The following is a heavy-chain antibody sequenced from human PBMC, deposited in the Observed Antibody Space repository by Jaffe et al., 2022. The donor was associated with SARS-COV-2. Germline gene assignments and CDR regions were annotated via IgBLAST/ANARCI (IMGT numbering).Heavy chain of an antibody. CDR3: ARAEMVTGKRAYYYYGMDV. CDR2: IYTSGST. D-gene: IGHD2-21*02. J-gene: IGHJ6*02. Sequence: QVQLQESGPGLVKPSQTLSLTCTVSGGSISSGSYYWSWIRQPAGKGLEWIGRIYTSGSTNYNPSLKSRVTISVDTSKNQFSLKLSSVTAADTAVYYCARAEMVTGKRAYYYYGMDVWGQGTTVTVSS. V-gene: IGHV4-61*02. CDR1: GGSISSGSYY.